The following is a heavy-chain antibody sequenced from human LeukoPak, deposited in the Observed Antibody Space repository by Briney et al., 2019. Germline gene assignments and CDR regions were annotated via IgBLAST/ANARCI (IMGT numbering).Heavy chain of an antibody. CDR3: AAVSVVRFHFDY. J-gene: IGHJ4*02. Sequence: PSQTLSLTCTVSGGSISSGSYYWSWIRQPAGKGLEWIGRIYTSGSTNYNPSLKSRVTISVDTSKNQFSLKLSSVTAADTAVYYCAAVSVVRFHFDYWGQGTLVTVSS. CDR1: GGSISSGSYY. CDR2: IYTSGST. D-gene: IGHD4-17*01. V-gene: IGHV4-61*02.